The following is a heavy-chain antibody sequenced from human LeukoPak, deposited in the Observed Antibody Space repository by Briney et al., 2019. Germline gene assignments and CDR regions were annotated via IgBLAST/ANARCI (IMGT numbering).Heavy chain of an antibody. CDR3: ARESPEDAFDI. CDR1: GGSISSYY. V-gene: IGHV4-59*01. Sequence: KASETLSLTCTVSGGSISSYYWSWIRQPPGKGLEWIGYIYYSGSTNYNPSLKSRVTISVDTSKNQFSLKLSSVTAADTAVYYCARESPEDAFDIWGQGTMVTVSS. J-gene: IGHJ3*02. CDR2: IYYSGST.